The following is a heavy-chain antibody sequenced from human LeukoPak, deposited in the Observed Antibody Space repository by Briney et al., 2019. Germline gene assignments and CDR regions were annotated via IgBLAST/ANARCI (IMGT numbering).Heavy chain of an antibody. CDR3: ASREHNDGYYFDY. D-gene: IGHD1-26*01. Sequence: GGSLRLSCAASGFTFSSYSMSWVRQAPGKGLEWVSSISSSSSNTYYADSVKGRFTISRDNSKNSMYLQMNSLRADDTAVYYCASREHNDGYYFDYWGQGTLVTVSS. V-gene: IGHV3-21*01. CDR1: GFTFSSYS. CDR2: ISSSSSNT. J-gene: IGHJ4*02.